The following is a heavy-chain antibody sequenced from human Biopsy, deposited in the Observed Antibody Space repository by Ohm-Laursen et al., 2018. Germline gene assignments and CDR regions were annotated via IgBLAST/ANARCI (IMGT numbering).Heavy chain of an antibody. Sequence: GASVKVSCKASGFTFNRSAMQWVRQARGQRLEGIGWIVVGGGNTNYAQKFQERVTITRDMSTSPSYMEMSSLSSEDAAVYYCASRPNCGGDCSSGFDYWGQGTLVTVSS. V-gene: IGHV1-58*02. J-gene: IGHJ4*02. CDR1: GFTFNRSA. CDR2: IVVGGGNT. CDR3: ASRPNCGGDCSSGFDY. D-gene: IGHD2-21*02.